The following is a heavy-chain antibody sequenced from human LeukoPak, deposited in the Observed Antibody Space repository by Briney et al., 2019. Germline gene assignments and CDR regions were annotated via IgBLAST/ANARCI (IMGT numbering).Heavy chain of an antibody. CDR3: ARGYSYAETTFDY. V-gene: IGHV1-69*06. D-gene: IGHD5-18*01. CDR1: GGTFSSYA. CDR2: IIPIFGTA. Sequence: SVKVSCKASGGTFSSYAISWVRQAPGQGLEWMGGIIPIFGTANYAQEFQGRVTITADKSTSTAYMELSSLRSEDTAVYYCARGYSYAETTFDYWGQGTLVTVSS. J-gene: IGHJ4*02.